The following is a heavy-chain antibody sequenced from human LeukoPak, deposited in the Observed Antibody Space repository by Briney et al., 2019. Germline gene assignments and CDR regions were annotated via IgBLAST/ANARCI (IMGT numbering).Heavy chain of an antibody. J-gene: IGHJ5*02. CDR1: GFTFSSYG. CDR3: AKSWPYSSGWGGFDP. Sequence: GRSLRLSCAASGFTFSSYGMHWVRQAPGKGLEWVAVISYDGSNKYYADSVKGRFTISRDNSKNTLYLQMNSLRAEDTAVYYCAKSWPYSSGWGGFDPWGQGTLVTVSS. V-gene: IGHV3-30*18. D-gene: IGHD6-19*01. CDR2: ISYDGSNK.